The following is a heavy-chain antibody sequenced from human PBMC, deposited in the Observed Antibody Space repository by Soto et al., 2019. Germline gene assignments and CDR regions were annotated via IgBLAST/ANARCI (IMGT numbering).Heavy chain of an antibody. CDR3: ARQYCSSTSCPSDSECYFDY. J-gene: IGHJ4*02. Sequence: GESLKISCKGSGYSFTSYWIGWVRQMPGKGLEWMGIIYPGDSDTRYSPSFQGQVTISADKSISTAYLQWSSLKASDTAMYYCARQYCSSTSCPSDSECYFDYWGQGTLVTVSS. D-gene: IGHD2-2*01. V-gene: IGHV5-51*01. CDR2: IYPGDSDT. CDR1: GYSFTSYW.